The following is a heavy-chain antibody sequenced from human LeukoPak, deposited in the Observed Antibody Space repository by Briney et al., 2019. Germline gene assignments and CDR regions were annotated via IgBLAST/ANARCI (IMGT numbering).Heavy chain of an antibody. CDR2: IKSKTDGGTT. Sequence: PGGSLRLSCAASGFTFSNAWMSWVRQAPGKGLEWVGRIKSKTDGGTTDYAAPVKGRFTISRDDSKNTLYLQMNSLKTEDTAVYYCTTDRITGTTNAFDIWGQGTMVTVPS. CDR1: GFTFSNAW. V-gene: IGHV3-15*01. J-gene: IGHJ3*02. CDR3: TTDRITGTTNAFDI. D-gene: IGHD1-7*01.